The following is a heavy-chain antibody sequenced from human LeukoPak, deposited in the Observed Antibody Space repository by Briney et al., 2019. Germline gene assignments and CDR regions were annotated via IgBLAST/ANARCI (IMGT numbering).Heavy chain of an antibody. CDR2: IKSDGKT. CDR3: ARAPSEVGTDYAAYFRP. CDR1: GFTFSRYW. Sequence: GGSLRLSCEASGFTFSRYWMHWVRQAPGKGLVWVSRIKSDGKTNYADSVKGRFTISRDNAKNTVSLQMDSLRAEDTGVYYCARAPSEVGTDYAAYFRPSGQGTLVTVSS. J-gene: IGHJ1*01. V-gene: IGHV3-74*01. D-gene: IGHD3-16*01.